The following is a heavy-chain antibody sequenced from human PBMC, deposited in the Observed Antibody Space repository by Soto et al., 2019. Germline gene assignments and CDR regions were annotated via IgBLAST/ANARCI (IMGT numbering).Heavy chain of an antibody. D-gene: IGHD4-17*01. J-gene: IGHJ3*02. CDR2: FDPEDGET. Sequence: ASVKVSCKVSGYTLTELSMHWVRQAPGKGLEWMGGFDPEDGETIYAQKFQGRVTMTEDTSTDTAYMELSSLRSEDTAVYYRATASGDYGGNSGAFDIWGQGTMVTVSS. CDR3: ATASGDYGGNSGAFDI. V-gene: IGHV1-24*01. CDR1: GYTLTELS.